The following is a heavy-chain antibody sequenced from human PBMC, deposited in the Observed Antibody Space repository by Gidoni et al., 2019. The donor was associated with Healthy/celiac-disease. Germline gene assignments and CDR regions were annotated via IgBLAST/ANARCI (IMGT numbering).Heavy chain of an antibody. CDR3: ARAGISPDVDY. V-gene: IGHV3-53*02. CDR1: GFTVRSHY. J-gene: IGHJ4*02. D-gene: IGHD2-15*01. Sequence: EVQLVETGGGLIQPGGSLRLSCAASGFTVRSHYMSWVRQAPGKGLEWVSVIYSGGSTYYADSVKGRFTISRDNSKNTLYLQMNSLRAEDTAVYYCARAGISPDVDYWGQGTLVTVSS. CDR2: IYSGGST.